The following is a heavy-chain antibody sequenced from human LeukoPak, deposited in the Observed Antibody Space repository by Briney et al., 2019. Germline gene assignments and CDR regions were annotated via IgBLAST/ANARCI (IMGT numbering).Heavy chain of an antibody. CDR3: AKDPSTTPRETQY. CDR1: GFTFSTYA. J-gene: IGHJ4*02. Sequence: GRSLRLSCAASGFTFSTYAMHWVSQAPGKGLEWVAVISNDGINKYYADSVKGRFTISRDNSKNTLYLQMNSLRAEDTAVYYCAKDPSTTPRETQYWGQGTLVTVSS. V-gene: IGHV3-30-3*01. CDR2: ISNDGINK. D-gene: IGHD1-1*01.